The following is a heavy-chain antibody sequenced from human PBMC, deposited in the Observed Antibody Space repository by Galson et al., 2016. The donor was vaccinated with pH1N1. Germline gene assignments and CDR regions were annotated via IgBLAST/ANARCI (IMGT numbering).Heavy chain of an antibody. CDR1: GFTFDDYA. CDR3: AKVTGFLHNYFDY. V-gene: IGHV3-9*01. J-gene: IGHJ4*02. CDR2: ISWNSGSI. Sequence: SLRLSCAASGFTFDDYAMHWVRQAPGKGLEWVSGISWNSGSIGYADSVKGRFTISRDNAKNSLYLQMNSLRAEDTALYYCAKVTGFLHNYFDYWGQGTLVTVSS. D-gene: IGHD3-3*01.